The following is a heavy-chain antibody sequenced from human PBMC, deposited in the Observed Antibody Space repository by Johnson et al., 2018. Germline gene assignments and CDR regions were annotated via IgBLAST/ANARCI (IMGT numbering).Heavy chain of an antibody. J-gene: IGHJ6*02. V-gene: IGHV3-13*01. CDR2: IGTAGAT. D-gene: IGHD3-10*01. Sequence: VQLVESGGGVVQPGRSLRLSCAASGFTFSSYGMHWVRQATGKGLEWVSAIGTAGATYYPGSVKGRFTIPRENAKNSLYLQMNSLRAGDTAVYYCAREGSGFGDGNGMDVWGQGTTVTVSS. CDR3: AREGSGFGDGNGMDV. CDR1: GFTFSSYG.